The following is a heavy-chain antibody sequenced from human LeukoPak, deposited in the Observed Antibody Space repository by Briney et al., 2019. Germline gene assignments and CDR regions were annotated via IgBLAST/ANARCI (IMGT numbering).Heavy chain of an antibody. CDR2: IKEDGSVK. Sequence: GGSLRLSCAASGFTFSSYWISWVRQAPGKGLEWVANIKEDGSVKYYLDSVKGRFTVSRDNVKNSLYLQMNSLRAEDAAVYYCARDRGWLQFDYWGQGTLVTVS. D-gene: IGHD5-24*01. CDR1: GFTFSSYW. J-gene: IGHJ4*02. CDR3: ARDRGWLQFDY. V-gene: IGHV3-7*01.